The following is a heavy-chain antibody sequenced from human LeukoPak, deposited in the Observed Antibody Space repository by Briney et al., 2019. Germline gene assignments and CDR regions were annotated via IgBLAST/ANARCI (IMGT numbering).Heavy chain of an antibody. CDR2: ISYDGSNK. CDR1: GLTFSSYG. CDR3: AKGAYYYDSSGNHDY. Sequence: GGSLRLSCAASGLTFSSYGTHWVRQAPGKGLEWVAVISYDGSNKYYADSVKGQFTISRDNSKNTLYLQMNGLRAEDTAVYYCAKGAYYYDSSGNHDYWGQGTLVTVSS. D-gene: IGHD3-22*01. V-gene: IGHV3-30*18. J-gene: IGHJ4*02.